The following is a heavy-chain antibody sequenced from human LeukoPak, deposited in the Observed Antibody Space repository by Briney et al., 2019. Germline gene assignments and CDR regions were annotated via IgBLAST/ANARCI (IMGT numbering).Heavy chain of an antibody. CDR2: IIPILGIA. V-gene: IGHV1-69*04. J-gene: IGHJ4*02. D-gene: IGHD3-22*01. CDR3: ARESGVGNYDSSGSNDY. CDR1: GGTFSSYA. Sequence: VASVKVSCKASGGTFSSYAISWVRQAPGQGLEWMGRIIPILGIANYAQKFQGRVTITADKSTGTAYMELSSLRSEDTAVYYCARESGVGNYDSSGSNDYWGQGTLVTVSS.